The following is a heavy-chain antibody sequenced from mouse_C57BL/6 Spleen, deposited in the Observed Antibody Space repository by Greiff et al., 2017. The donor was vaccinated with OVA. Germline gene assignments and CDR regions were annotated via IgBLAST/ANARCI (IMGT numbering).Heavy chain of an antibody. CDR1: GFTFSDYG. CDR3: ARQAIYDGYYEGYFDV. Sequence: EVQLQQSGGGLVQPGGSLKLSCAASGFTFSDYGMAWVRQAPRKGPEWVAFISNLAYSIYYADTVTGRFTISRENAKNTLYLEMSSLRSEDTAMYYCARQAIYDGYYEGYFDVWGTGTTVTVSS. CDR2: ISNLAYSI. J-gene: IGHJ1*03. V-gene: IGHV5-15*01. D-gene: IGHD2-3*01.